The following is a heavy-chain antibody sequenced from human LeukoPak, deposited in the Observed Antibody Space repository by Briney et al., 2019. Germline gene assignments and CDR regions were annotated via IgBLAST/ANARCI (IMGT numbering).Heavy chain of an antibody. J-gene: IGHJ3*02. D-gene: IGHD3-22*01. CDR2: IYTSGST. V-gene: IGHV4-4*07. Sequence: SSETLSLTCTVSGGSISSYYWSWIRQPAGKGQEWIGRIYTSGSTNYNPSLKSRVTISVDKSKNQFSLKLSSVTAADTAVYYCARDPSLYDSSGYRGAFDIWGQGTMVTVSS. CDR1: GGSISSYY. CDR3: ARDPSLYDSSGYRGAFDI.